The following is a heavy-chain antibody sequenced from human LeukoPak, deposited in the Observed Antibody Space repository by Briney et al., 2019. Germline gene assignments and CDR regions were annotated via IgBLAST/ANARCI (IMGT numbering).Heavy chain of an antibody. V-gene: IGHV3-33*01. J-gene: IGHJ4*02. CDR2: IWYDASDR. D-gene: IGHD6-13*01. Sequence: PGGSLRLSCAASGFTFSSFGMHWVRQAPGKGLEWVAVIWYDASDRYYADSVKGRFTISRDNSKKTLYIQMNSLRAEDTAVYYCARDKGSSSWWGGPFDYWGQGTLVTVSS. CDR1: GFTFSSFG. CDR3: ARDKGSSSWWGGPFDY.